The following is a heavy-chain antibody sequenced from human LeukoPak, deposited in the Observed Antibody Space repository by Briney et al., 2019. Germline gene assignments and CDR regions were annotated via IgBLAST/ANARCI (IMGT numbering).Heavy chain of an antibody. CDR1: GGSISSYY. J-gene: IGHJ4*02. CDR3: ARVVDTAMAFDY. D-gene: IGHD5-18*01. V-gene: IGHV4-59*01. CDR2: ICYSGST. Sequence: SETLSLTCTVSGGSISSYYWSWIRQPPGKGLEWIGYICYSGSTNYNPSLKSRVTISVDTSKNQFSLKLSSVTAADTAVYYCARVVDTAMAFDYWGQGTLVTVSS.